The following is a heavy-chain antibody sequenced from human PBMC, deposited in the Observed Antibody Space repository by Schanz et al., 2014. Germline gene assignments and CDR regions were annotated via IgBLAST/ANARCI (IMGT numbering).Heavy chain of an antibody. CDR1: GFPFSDYF. CDR3: TKDPRGDKNDRAYYFDY. J-gene: IGHJ4*02. Sequence: QVQLVDSGGGLVKPGGSLRLSCTASGFPFSDYFMAWIRQPPGRGLEWVSYIGNGGVTIYYADSVKGRFTISRDNSKNSLYLQMNSRRAEDTAVYYCTKDPRGDKNDRAYYFDYWGQGTLVSVSS. CDR2: IGNGGVTI. D-gene: IGHD3-10*01. V-gene: IGHV3-11*01.